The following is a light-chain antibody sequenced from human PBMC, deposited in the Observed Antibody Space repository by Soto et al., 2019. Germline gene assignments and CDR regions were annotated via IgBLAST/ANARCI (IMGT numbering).Light chain of an antibody. CDR1: QSVASN. CDR2: GAS. J-gene: IGKJ2*01. CDR3: QQYHNWPPQYT. Sequence: EIVMTQSPDSMSVSPGDVATLSCRASQSVASNVAWYQQKPGQGPRLLIHGASTRAVGVPARFSGSGSGTDFTLTISSLQSEVFAVYYCQQYHNWPPQYTFGQGTKLQIK. V-gene: IGKV3-15*01.